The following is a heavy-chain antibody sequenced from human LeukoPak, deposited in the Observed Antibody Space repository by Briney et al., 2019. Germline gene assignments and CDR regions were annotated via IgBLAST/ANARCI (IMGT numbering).Heavy chain of an antibody. D-gene: IGHD6-19*01. CDR1: GGTFSSYA. V-gene: IGHV1-69*01. CDR3: ASRRHSSGWYVNYYYGMDV. J-gene: IGHJ6*02. CDR2: IIPIFGTA. Sequence: SVKVSCKASGGTFSSYAISWVRQAPGQGLEWMGGIIPIFGTANYAQKFQGRVTITADESTSTAYMELSSLRSEDTAVYYCASRRHSSGWYVNYYYGMDVRGQGTTVTVSS.